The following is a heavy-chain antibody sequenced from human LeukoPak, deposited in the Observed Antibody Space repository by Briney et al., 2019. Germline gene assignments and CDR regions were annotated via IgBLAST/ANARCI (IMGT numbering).Heavy chain of an antibody. CDR3: ASGYSGYDALDY. J-gene: IGHJ4*02. V-gene: IGHV4-59*01. CDR2: IYYSGST. CDR1: GGSISSYY. D-gene: IGHD5-12*01. Sequence: PSETLSLTCTVSGGSISSYYWSWIRQPPGKGLEWMGYIYYSGSTNYNPSLKSRVTISVDTSKNQFSLKLSSVTAADTAVYYCASGYSGYDALDYWGQGTLVTVSS.